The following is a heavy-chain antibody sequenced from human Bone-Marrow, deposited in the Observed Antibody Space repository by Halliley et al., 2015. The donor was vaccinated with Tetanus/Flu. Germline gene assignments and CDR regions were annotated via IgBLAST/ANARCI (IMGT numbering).Heavy chain of an antibody. CDR2: INLSGRT. J-gene: IGHJ6*02. D-gene: IGHD3-22*01. CDR3: ARTVKGVITIYYYYNMDV. V-gene: IGHV4-34*01. Sequence: TLSLTCAAYGGSFSGYYWTWIRQPPGKGLEWIGEINLSGRTNYNPSLKSRVTISLDTSKNQFSLRLSSVTAADTAVYYCARTVKGVITIYYYYNMDVWGQGTTVTVSS. CDR1: GGSFSGYY.